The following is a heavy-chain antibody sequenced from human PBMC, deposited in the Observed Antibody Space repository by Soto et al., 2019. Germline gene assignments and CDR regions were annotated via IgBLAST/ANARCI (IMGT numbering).Heavy chain of an antibody. CDR1: GFTFGDYA. D-gene: IGHD3-3*01. CDR3: TRASILDFDF. Sequence: PGGSLRLFCTTSGFTFGDYALSWVRQAPGKGREWVGFIIRNAYGGTTDYAASVKGRFPISRDDSKSIAYLQMNSLRTEDTALYYCTRASILDFDFWGQGTLVTVSS. J-gene: IGHJ4*02. V-gene: IGHV3-49*04. CDR2: IIRNAYGGTT.